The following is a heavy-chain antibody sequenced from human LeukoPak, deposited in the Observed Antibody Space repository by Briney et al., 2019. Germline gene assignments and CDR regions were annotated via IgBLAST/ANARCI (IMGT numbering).Heavy chain of an antibody. CDR1: GGSISNYS. J-gene: IGHJ4*02. D-gene: IGHD2/OR15-2a*01. V-gene: IGHV4-4*07. CDR3: ARDFYGDDGHHPFDY. Sequence: SETLSLTCSVSGGSISNYSWNWLRQPAGKGLEWIGRIYASGSTNYNPSLKSRVTISMDKSKNHFSLNLKSVTAADTAFYYCARDFYGDDGHHPFDYWGQGIQVTVSS. CDR2: IYASGST.